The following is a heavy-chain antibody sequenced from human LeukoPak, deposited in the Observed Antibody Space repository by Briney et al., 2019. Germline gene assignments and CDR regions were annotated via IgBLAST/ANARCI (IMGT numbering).Heavy chain of an antibody. CDR1: GFTLSNYW. CDR2: INQDGSEK. D-gene: IGHD2-15*01. V-gene: IGHV3-7*01. Sequence: GGSLRLSCAASGFTLSNYWMSWVRQVPGKGLEWVANINQDGSEKYYVDSAKGRFTISRDNAKNSLYLQMSSLRAEDTAVYYCARDWYLDGVPFDYWGQGTLVTVSS. J-gene: IGHJ4*02. CDR3: ARDWYLDGVPFDY.